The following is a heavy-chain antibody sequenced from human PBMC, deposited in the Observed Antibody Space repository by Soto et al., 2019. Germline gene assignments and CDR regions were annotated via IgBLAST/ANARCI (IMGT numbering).Heavy chain of an antibody. D-gene: IGHD3-3*01. V-gene: IGHV2-5*05. Sequence: QITLNESGPTQVKPRQTLTLTCTFSGFSLTTSGVGVGWIRQSPGKAPEWLALIYWDDDKRYGPSLKSRLTITKDTSKNQVVLTMADLDPADTPTYYCAHRVLRTVFGLVTTTAIYFDFWGQGTPVAVSS. CDR2: IYWDDDK. CDR3: AHRVLRTVFGLVTTTAIYFDF. J-gene: IGHJ4*02. CDR1: GFSLTTSGVG.